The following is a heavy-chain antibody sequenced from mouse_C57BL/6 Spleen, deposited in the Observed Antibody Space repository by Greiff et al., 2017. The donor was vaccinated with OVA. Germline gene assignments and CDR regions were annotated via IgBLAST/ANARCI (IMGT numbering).Heavy chain of an antibody. CDR2: INPNNGGT. V-gene: IGHV1-26*01. J-gene: IGHJ1*03. CDR1: GYTFTDYY. Sequence: EVQLQQSGPELVKPGASVKISCKASGYTFTDYYMNWVKQSHGKSLEWIGDINPNNGGTSYNQQFKGKATLTVDKSSSTAYMELRSLTSEDSAVYYCAEQDGSSYGYFDVWGTGTTVTVSS. CDR3: AEQDGSSYGYFDV. D-gene: IGHD1-1*01.